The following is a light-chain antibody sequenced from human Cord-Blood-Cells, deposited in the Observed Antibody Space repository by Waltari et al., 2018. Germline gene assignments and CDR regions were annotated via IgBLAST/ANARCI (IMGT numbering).Light chain of an antibody. CDR2: GKN. CDR3: NSRDSSGNHLV. V-gene: IGLV3-19*01. CDR1: SLRSYY. J-gene: IGLJ3*02. Sequence: SSELTQDPAVSVALGQTVRITCQGDSLRSYYASWYQQKPGQAPVLVIYGKNNRPSGIPDRFSGFSSVNTASLTITGAQAEDEADYYCNSRDSSGNHLVFGGGTKLTVL.